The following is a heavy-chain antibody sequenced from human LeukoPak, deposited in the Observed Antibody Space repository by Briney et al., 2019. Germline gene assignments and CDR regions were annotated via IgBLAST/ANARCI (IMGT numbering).Heavy chain of an antibody. CDR2: IYYSGSGST. CDR1: GGSISSYY. V-gene: IGHV4-59*01. J-gene: IGHJ4*02. D-gene: IGHD1-1*01. Sequence: PSETLSLTCTVSGGSISSYYWSWIRQPPGKGLEWIGYIYYSGSGSTNYNPSLKSRVTISVDTSKNQFSLKLSSVTAADTAVYYCARGEYSGSDWGRGTLVTVSS. CDR3: ARGEYSGSD.